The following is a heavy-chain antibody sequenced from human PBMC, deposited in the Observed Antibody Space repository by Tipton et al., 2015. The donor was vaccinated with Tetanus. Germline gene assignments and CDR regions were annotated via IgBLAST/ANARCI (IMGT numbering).Heavy chain of an antibody. CDR3: AKDNGERHNWNYAYYYGMDV. V-gene: IGHV3-23*01. CDR2: ISGSDGST. CDR1: GFIFTNYA. J-gene: IGHJ6*02. Sequence: SLRLSCAASGFIFTNYAISWIRQAPGKGLEWVSAISGSDGSTYYADSVKGRFTISRDNSKNTLYLQMNSLRAEDTAVYYCAKDNGERHNWNYAYYYGMDVWGQGTTVTVSS. D-gene: IGHD1-7*01.